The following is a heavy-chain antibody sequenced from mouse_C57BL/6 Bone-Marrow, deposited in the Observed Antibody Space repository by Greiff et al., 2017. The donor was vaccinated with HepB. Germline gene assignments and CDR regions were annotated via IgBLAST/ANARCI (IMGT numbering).Heavy chain of an antibody. CDR3: ARVDKGYFDV. J-gene: IGHJ1*03. Sequence: EVKLQESGPGLVKPSQSLSLTCSVTGYSITSGYYWNWIRQFPGNKLEWMGYISYDGSNNYNPSLKNRISITRDTSKNQFFLKLNSVTTEDTATYYCARVDKGYFDVWGTGTTVTVSS. CDR2: ISYDGSN. V-gene: IGHV3-6*01. CDR1: GYSITSGYY.